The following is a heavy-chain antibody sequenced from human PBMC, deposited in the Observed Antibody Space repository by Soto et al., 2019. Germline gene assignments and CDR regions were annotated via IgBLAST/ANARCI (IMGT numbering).Heavy chain of an antibody. J-gene: IGHJ4*02. V-gene: IGHV4-38-2*01. Sequence: AETLSLTCAVSGYSISSCCFWGWIRQPPVKRLEGIANMYHDGNTHYNPSLKSRVTMSVDTSKNQFSLKLNSVTAADTAVYYFAREWYSGYQSYDYWGQGMLVNVYS. CDR3: AREWYSGYQSYDY. D-gene: IGHD5-12*01. CDR1: GYSISSCCF. CDR2: MYHDGNT.